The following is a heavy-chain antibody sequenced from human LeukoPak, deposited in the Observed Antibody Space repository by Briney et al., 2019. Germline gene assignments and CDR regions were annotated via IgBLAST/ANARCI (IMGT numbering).Heavy chain of an antibody. CDR1: GFTLSNHD. CDR3: TRVAASAFDI. D-gene: IGHD6-13*01. CDR2: IGTAGEK. Sequence: GGSLRLSCAASGFTLSNHDMHWVRQATGKGLEWVSAIGTAGEKYYAGSVKGRFTISRENAKNSLYLQMNSPTAGDTAVYYCTRVAASAFDIWGQGTMVTVSS. V-gene: IGHV3-13*01. J-gene: IGHJ3*02.